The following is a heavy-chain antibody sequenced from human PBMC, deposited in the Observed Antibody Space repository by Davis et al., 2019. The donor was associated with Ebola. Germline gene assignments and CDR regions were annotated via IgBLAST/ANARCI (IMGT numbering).Heavy chain of an antibody. CDR1: GGSVSSGGYY. CDR3: ARLGLGPLRFPFDY. J-gene: IGHJ4*02. D-gene: IGHD5-12*01. CDR2: IYYSGST. Sequence: SETLSLTCTVSGGSVSSGGYYWNWIRQPPGKGLEWIGYIYYSGSTDYSPSLRGRVTISVDTSKNQFSLKLSSVTAADTAVYYCARLGLGPLRFPFDYWGQGTLVTVSS. V-gene: IGHV4-61*08.